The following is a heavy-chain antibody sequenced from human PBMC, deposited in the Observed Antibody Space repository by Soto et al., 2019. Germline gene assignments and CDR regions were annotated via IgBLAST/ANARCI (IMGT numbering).Heavy chain of an antibody. Sequence: GGSLRLSCAASGFTISSNYMSWVRQAPGKGLEWVSVIYSGGSTYYADSVKGRFTISRDSSKNTLYLQMNSLRAEDTAVYYCARVVIATYYYYMDVWGKGTTVTVSS. CDR2: IYSGGST. V-gene: IGHV3-66*01. J-gene: IGHJ6*03. CDR1: GFTISSNY. CDR3: ARVVIATYYYYMDV. D-gene: IGHD2-21*01.